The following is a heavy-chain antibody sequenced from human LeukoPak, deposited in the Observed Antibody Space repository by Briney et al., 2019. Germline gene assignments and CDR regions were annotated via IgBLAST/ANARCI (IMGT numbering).Heavy chain of an antibody. V-gene: IGHV4-39*07. D-gene: IGHD1-26*01. J-gene: IGHJ5*02. CDR1: GAFITRDTYS. CDR2: IWFDGND. Sequence: SETLSLTCTVSGAFITRDTYSWAWVRQSPGKGLEWIGSIWFDGNDYYNPALRSRVAMSVDPSKSQFSLRVNSVTAADTSIYYCVRDPRGRYEDWYDAWGQGTLVTVSS. CDR3: VRDPRGRYEDWYDA.